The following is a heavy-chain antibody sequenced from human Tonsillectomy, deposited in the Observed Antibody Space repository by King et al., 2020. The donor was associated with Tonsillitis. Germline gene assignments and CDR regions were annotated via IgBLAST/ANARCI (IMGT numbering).Heavy chain of an antibody. Sequence: VQLVESGGGLVKPGGSLRLSCAASGFTFSRYSMNWVRQAPGKGLEWVSSISSSSSYIYYADSLKGRFTISRDNAKNSLYLQMNSLRAEDTAVYFCARGDGYNSDYYYYYMDVWGKGTTVTVSS. CDR2: ISSSSSYI. D-gene: IGHD5-24*01. J-gene: IGHJ6*03. CDR1: GFTFSRYS. CDR3: ARGDGYNSDYYYYYMDV. V-gene: IGHV3-21*04.